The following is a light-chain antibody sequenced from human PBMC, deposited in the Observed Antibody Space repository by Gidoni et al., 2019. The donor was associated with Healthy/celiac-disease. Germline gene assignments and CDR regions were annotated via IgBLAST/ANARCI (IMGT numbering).Light chain of an antibody. CDR2: GAS. CDR1: QSVSSSY. J-gene: IGKJ1*01. CDR3: QQYGSSPTT. Sequence: ELVLTQSPGTLSLSPGERATLSCRASQSVSSSYLAWYQQKPGQAPRLLIHGASSRATGIPDRFSGSGSGTDFTLTISRLEPEDFAVYYCQQYGSSPTTFGQGTKVEIK. V-gene: IGKV3-20*01.